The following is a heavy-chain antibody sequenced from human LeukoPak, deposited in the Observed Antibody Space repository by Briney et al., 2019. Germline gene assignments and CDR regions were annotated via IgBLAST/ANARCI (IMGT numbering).Heavy chain of an antibody. CDR3: AKDRGRHFDCLYEF. J-gene: IGHJ1*01. V-gene: IGHV3-23*01. D-gene: IGHD3-9*01. Sequence: GGSLRLSCAASGFTFSSYALTWVRQAPGKGLEWVSGISGNGGSTYYADSVKGRFTISRDNSKNTLYLLMNSLRAEDTAAYYCAKDRGRHFDCLYEFWGQGALVTVSS. CDR2: ISGNGGST. CDR1: GFTFSSYA.